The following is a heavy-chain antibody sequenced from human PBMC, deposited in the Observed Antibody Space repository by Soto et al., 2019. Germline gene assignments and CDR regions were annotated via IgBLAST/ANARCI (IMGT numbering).Heavy chain of an antibody. J-gene: IGHJ5*02. CDR3: ARPRRVTMVRGVTHNWFDP. V-gene: IGHV4-34*01. CDR2: INHSGST. Sequence: SETLSLTCAVYGGSFSGYYWSWIRQPPGKGLEWIGEINHSGSTNYNPSLKSRVTISVDTSKNQFSLKLSSVTAADTAVYYCARPRRVTMVRGVTHNWFDPRGQGTLVTVSS. D-gene: IGHD3-10*01. CDR1: GGSFSGYY.